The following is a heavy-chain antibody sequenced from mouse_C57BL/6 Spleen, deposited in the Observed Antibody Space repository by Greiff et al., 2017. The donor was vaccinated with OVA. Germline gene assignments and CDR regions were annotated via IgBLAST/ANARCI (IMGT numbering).Heavy chain of an antibody. V-gene: IGHV5-12*03. Sequence: EVKLVESGGGLVQPGGSLKLSCAASGFTFSDYYMYWVRQTPEKRLEWVAYISNGGGSTYYPDTVKGRFTISRDNAKNTLFLQMTSLRSEDTAMYYCARDYMDYWGQGTSVAVSS. CDR1: GFTFSDYY. CDR3: ARDYMDY. J-gene: IGHJ4*01. CDR2: ISNGGGST. D-gene: IGHD2-13*01.